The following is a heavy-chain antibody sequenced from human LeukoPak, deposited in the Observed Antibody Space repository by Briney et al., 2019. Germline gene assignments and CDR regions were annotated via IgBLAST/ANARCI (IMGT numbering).Heavy chain of an antibody. V-gene: IGHV1-69*06. J-gene: IGHJ6*04. CDR2: IIPIFGTA. D-gene: IGHD3-9*01. Sequence: SVKVSCKASGGTFSSYAISWVRQAPGQGLEWMGGIIPIFGTANYAQKFQGRVTITADKSTSTACMELSSLRSEDTAVYYCARITRSDYDILTGLPLYYYYGMDVWGKGTTVTVSS. CDR3: ARITRSDYDILTGLPLYYYYGMDV. CDR1: GGTFSSYA.